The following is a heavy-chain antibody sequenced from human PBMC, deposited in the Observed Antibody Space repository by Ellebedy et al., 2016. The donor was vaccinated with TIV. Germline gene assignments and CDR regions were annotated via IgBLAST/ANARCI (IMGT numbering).Heavy chain of an antibody. CDR1: GFTFNNYA. CDR3: ARDLDKSSGWYGGAAY. D-gene: IGHD6-19*01. CDR2: ISYDGRSK. Sequence: PGGSLRLSCAASGFTFNNYAMHWVRQAPGKGLEWVAIISYDGRSKYYADSVKGRFTISRDNSMTPLYLEMNSLRAEDTAVYYCARDLDKSSGWYGGAAYWGQGTLVTVSS. V-gene: IGHV3-30-3*01. J-gene: IGHJ4*02.